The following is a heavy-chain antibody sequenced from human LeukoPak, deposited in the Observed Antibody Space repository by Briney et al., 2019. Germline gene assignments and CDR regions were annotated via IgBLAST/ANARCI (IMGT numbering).Heavy chain of an antibody. D-gene: IGHD3-10*01. Sequence: PGGSLRLSCAASGFTFSSYAMSWVRQAPGKVLEWVGFIRSKAYGGTTENAASVKGRFTISRDDSKSIAYLQMNSLKTEDTAVYYCTGSFGELTFFDYWGLGTLVTVSS. CDR2: IRSKAYGGTT. J-gene: IGHJ4*02. CDR3: TGSFGELTFFDY. CDR1: GFTFSSYA. V-gene: IGHV3-49*04.